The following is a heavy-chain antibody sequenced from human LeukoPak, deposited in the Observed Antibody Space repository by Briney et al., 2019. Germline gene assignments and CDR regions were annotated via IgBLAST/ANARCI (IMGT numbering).Heavy chain of an antibody. D-gene: IGHD2-15*01. CDR3: ASPRDIVVVVDATAGYFDL. V-gene: IGHV4-38-2*02. CDR2: LYNSGST. Sequence: SETLSLTCTVSGYSISNCYYWSWRRPPPGKGLGWICILYNSGSTFYNPSLKNRVSISVDTSKNQFSLQLSSVTAADTAVYYCASPRDIVVVVDATAGYFDLWGRGTLVTVSS. CDR1: GYSISNCYY. J-gene: IGHJ2*01.